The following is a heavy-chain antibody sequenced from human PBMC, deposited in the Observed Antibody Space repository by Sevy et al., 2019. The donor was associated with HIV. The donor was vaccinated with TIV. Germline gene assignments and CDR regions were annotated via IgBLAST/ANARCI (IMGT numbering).Heavy chain of an antibody. CDR3: ASHYYDSTGYYIPLDY. Sequence: GGSLRLSCTASGFTFSSYAMYWVRQAPGKGLEWVAVISYDGNNKDYADSVKGRFTISRDNSKNTLYLQMNSLRAEDTDVYYCASHYYDSTGYYIPLDYWGQGTLVTVSS. D-gene: IGHD3-22*01. CDR2: ISYDGNNK. J-gene: IGHJ4*02. V-gene: IGHV3-30*04. CDR1: GFTFSSYA.